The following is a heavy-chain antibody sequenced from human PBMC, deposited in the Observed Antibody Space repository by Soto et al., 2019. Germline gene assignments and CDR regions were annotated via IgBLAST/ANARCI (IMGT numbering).Heavy chain of an antibody. CDR1: GGSISSVGHY. V-gene: IGHV4-30-4*08. D-gene: IGHD2-2*01. CDR2: IYYTGTT. Sequence: SETLSLTCSVSGGSISSVGHYWTWIRQPPGKGLEWIGYIYYTGTTYYNPSLKSRLTISIDTSKSQFSLKLTSVTAADTAVYFCARYQKGPFDSWGQGTLVTVSS. J-gene: IGHJ4*02. CDR3: ARYQKGPFDS.